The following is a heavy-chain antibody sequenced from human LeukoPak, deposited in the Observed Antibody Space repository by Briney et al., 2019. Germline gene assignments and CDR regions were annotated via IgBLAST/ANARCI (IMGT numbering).Heavy chain of an antibody. CDR3: TQTGVAARLDAFDI. Sequence: GGSLRLSCAASGFTFSSYWMHWVRQAPGKGLVWVSRINTDGSSTSYADSVKGRFTISRDNAKNTLYLQMNSLRAEDTAVYYCTQTGVAARLDAFDIWGQGTMVTVSS. V-gene: IGHV3-74*01. CDR1: GFTFSSYW. CDR2: INTDGSST. D-gene: IGHD6-6*01. J-gene: IGHJ3*02.